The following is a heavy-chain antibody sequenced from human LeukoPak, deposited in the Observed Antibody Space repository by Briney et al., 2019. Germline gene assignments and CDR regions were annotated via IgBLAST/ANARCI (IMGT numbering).Heavy chain of an antibody. Sequence: ASVKVSCKASGGTFSSYAISWVRQAPGQGLEWMGRIIPILGIANYAQKFQGRVTMTTDTSTSTAYMELRSLRSDDAAVYYCSRTKKSVAASFNWFDPWGQGTLVTVSS. CDR1: GGTFSSYA. J-gene: IGHJ5*02. CDR2: IIPILGIA. D-gene: IGHD6-19*01. V-gene: IGHV1-69*04. CDR3: SRTKKSVAASFNWFDP.